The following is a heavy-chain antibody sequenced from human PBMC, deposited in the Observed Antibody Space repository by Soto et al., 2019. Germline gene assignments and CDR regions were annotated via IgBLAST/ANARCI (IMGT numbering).Heavy chain of an antibody. CDR1: GAALNSGNYY. V-gene: IGHV4-31*03. CDR3: ARIRIATNNYKWFDP. J-gene: IGHJ5*02. CDR2: IYVTGAV. D-gene: IGHD2-21*01. Sequence: SETLSLTCIVSGAALNSGNYYWSWIRQVPGKGLEWIGHIYVTGAVDYNPSLRDRITISQDTSERQFSLNLRLVTAADTAVYYCARIRIATNNYKWFDPWGHGTLVTVSP.